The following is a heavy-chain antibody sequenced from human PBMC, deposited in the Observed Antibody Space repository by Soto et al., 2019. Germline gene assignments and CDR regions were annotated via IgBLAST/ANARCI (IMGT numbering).Heavy chain of an antibody. V-gene: IGHV4-39*01. CDR3: ARQFRFGRRLQVSVDP. Sequence: QLQLQESGPRLVKAAETLSLNCTVSGGSISSSTFYWGWIRQPPGRGLEWVGSIDYSGNTYYNASPQSRVIVSVDTSKNQFSLKLNSATAADTAVYYCARQFRFGRRLQVSVDPWGQGILVTVSS. CDR1: GGSISSSTFY. J-gene: IGHJ5*02. CDR2: IDYSGNT. D-gene: IGHD3-16*01.